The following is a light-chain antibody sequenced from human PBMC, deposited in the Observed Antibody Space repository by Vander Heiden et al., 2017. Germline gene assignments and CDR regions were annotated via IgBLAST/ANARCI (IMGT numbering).Light chain of an antibody. J-gene: IGLJ1*01. Sequence: QAVLTPPSSLAATSGASASPTCPLRRGITVGTYRIYWYQQKPGSPPQYRLRYKSDSDKQQGSGVPSRFSGSKDASANAGILLISGLQAEDEADYYCMIWNSSASVFGTGTKVTVL. CDR3: MIWNSSASV. CDR1: RGITVGTYR. CDR2: YKSDSDK. V-gene: IGLV5-45*03.